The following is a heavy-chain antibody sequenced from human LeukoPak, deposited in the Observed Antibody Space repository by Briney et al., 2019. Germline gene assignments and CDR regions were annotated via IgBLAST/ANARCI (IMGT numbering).Heavy chain of an antibody. CDR1: GFNFGTYS. CDR3: AKDPTRPVVPAAIVDY. J-gene: IGHJ4*02. V-gene: IGHV3-33*06. D-gene: IGHD2-2*01. Sequence: PGGSLRLSCAASGFNFGTYSMHWARQAPGKGLEWVAVIWYDGSNEDYVDSVKGRFTISRDNSKNTLYLQMNSLRAEDTAVYYCAKDPTRPVVPAAIVDYWGQGTLVTVSS. CDR2: IWYDGSNE.